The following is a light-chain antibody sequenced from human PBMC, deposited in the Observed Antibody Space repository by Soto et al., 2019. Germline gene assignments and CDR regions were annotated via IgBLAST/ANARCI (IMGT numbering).Light chain of an antibody. Sequence: EIVLTQSPGTLSLYPGERATLSCRASQSVSSSYLAWYQQKPGQAPSLLIYGASSRATGIPDRFSGSGSGTDFTLTISRLEPEDFAVYYCQQYGSSPPYTFGQGTKLEIK. J-gene: IGKJ2*01. V-gene: IGKV3-20*01. CDR1: QSVSSSY. CDR3: QQYGSSPPYT. CDR2: GAS.